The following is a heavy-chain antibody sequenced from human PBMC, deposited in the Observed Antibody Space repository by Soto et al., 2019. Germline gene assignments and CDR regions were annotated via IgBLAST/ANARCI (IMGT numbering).Heavy chain of an antibody. D-gene: IGHD5-12*01. V-gene: IGHV4-34*01. CDR1: GGSFSGYY. CDR3: ASGTRMATISY. CDR2: INHSGST. Sequence: SETLSLTCAVYGGSFSGYYWSWIRQPPGKGLEWIGEINHSGSTNYNPSLKSRVTISVDTSKNQFSLRLSSVTAADTAVYYCASGTRMATISYWGQGTLVTVSS. J-gene: IGHJ4*02.